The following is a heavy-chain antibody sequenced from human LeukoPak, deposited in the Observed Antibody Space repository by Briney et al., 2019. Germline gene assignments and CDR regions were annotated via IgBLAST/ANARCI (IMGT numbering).Heavy chain of an antibody. Sequence: SETLSLTCAVYGGSFSGYYWSWIRQPPGKGLEWIGEINHSGSTNYNPSLKSRVTISVDTSKNQFSLKLSSVTAADTAVYYCAREYRRALFDYWGQGTLVTVSS. CDR2: INHSGST. CDR1: GGSFSGYY. D-gene: IGHD1-1*01. V-gene: IGHV4-34*01. J-gene: IGHJ4*02. CDR3: AREYRRALFDY.